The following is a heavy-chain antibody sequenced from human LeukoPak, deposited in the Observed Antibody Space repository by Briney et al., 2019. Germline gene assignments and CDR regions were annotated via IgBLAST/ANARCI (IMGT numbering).Heavy chain of an antibody. J-gene: IGHJ3*02. CDR2: INPNSGGT. CDR3: GHSSGYYDAFDI. CDR1: GYTFTGYY. V-gene: IGHV1-2*02. D-gene: IGHD3-22*01. Sequence: ASVKVSCKASGYTFTGYYMHWVRQAPGQGLEWMGWINPNSGGTNYAQKFQGRVTITADESTSTAYMELSSLRSEDTAVYYCGHSSGYYDAFDIWGQGTMVTVSS.